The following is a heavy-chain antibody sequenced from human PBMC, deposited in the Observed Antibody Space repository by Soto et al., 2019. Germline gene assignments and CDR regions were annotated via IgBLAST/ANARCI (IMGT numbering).Heavy chain of an antibody. CDR3: ARGHGDFYYYGMDV. CDR2: IKQDGSEK. V-gene: IGHV3-7*03. J-gene: IGHJ6*02. Sequence: PGCSLRLSCEASGLIFSAYWMTWVRQAPGKGLEWVANIKQDGSEKNYPDSVKGRFIISRDNAKNSVYLQMNSLRAGDTALYYCARGHGDFYYYGMDVWGQGTTVTGSS. CDR1: GLIFSAYW.